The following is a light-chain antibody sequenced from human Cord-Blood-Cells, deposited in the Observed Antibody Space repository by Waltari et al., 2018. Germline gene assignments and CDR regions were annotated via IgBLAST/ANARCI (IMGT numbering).Light chain of an antibody. CDR1: NIGSKS. CDR2: DDS. CDR3: QVWDSSSDHPGVV. V-gene: IGLV3-21*03. J-gene: IGLJ2*01. Sequence: SYVLTQPPSVSVAPGKTARITCGGNNIGSKSGHWYQQKPGRAPVLGVYDDSDRPSGIPERFSGSNSGNTATLTISRVEAGDEADYYCQVWDSSSDHPGVVFGGGTKLTVL.